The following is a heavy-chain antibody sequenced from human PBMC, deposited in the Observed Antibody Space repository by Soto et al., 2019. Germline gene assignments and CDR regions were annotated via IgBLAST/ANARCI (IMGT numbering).Heavy chain of an antibody. Sequence: EVQLVESGGGLVQPGGSLRLSCAASGFIFSDYWMNWVRQAPGKGLVWVSRINSDGSTTGYADSVKGRFTISSDNAKNTLYLQMNSLRAEDTAVYYCARRHQMAYYHGMDVWGQGTTVTVSS. D-gene: IGHD2-21*01. CDR1: GFIFSDYW. V-gene: IGHV3-74*01. J-gene: IGHJ6*02. CDR3: ARRHQMAYYHGMDV. CDR2: INSDGSTT.